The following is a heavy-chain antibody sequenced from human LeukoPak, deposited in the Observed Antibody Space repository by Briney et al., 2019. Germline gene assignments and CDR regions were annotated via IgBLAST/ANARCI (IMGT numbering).Heavy chain of an antibody. J-gene: IGHJ6*02. V-gene: IGHV3-9*01. CDR3: AKNFDWLLSPYYYYGMDV. CDR2: ISWNSGSI. Sequence: PGGSLRLSCAASGFTFDDYAMHWVRQAPGKGLEWVSGISWNSGSIGYADSVKGRFTISRDNAKNSLYLQMNSLRAEDTALHYCAKNFDWLLSPYYYYGMDVWGQGTTVTVSS. CDR1: GFTFDDYA. D-gene: IGHD3-9*01.